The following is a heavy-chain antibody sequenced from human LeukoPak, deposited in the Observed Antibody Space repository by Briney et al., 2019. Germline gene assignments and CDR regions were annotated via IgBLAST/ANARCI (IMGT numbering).Heavy chain of an antibody. CDR3: ARALGVVFDY. Sequence: SQTLSLTCAISRDSVSSNSATWNWIRQSPSRGLEWLGRTYHRSKWNYDFAISVKGRMTINPDTSQNQFSLQLNSVTPEDTAVYYCARALGVVFDYWGQGALVTVSS. CDR2: TYHRSKWNY. J-gene: IGHJ4*02. D-gene: IGHD2-8*01. V-gene: IGHV6-1*01. CDR1: RDSVSSNSAT.